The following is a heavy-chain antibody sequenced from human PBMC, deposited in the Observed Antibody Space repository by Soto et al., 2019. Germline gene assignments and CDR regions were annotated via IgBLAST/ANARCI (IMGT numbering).Heavy chain of an antibody. D-gene: IGHD1-26*01. CDR2: INPKTAAT. V-gene: IGHV1-2*02. Sequence: QVQLVQSGAEVKKSGASVKVSCKASGYTFSDYFIQWLRQAPGQGLEWVAWINPKTAATNYAKKFQDRVTLTSDPSFSTAYLELTRLRPDDTAVYYCARIKWGLDYYSGMDVWGQGTAVTVSS. CDR1: GYTFSDYF. J-gene: IGHJ6*02. CDR3: ARIKWGLDYYSGMDV.